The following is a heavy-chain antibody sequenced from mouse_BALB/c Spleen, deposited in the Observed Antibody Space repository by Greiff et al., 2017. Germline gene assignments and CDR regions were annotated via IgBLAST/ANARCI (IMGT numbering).Heavy chain of an antibody. D-gene: IGHD2-4*01. J-gene: IGHJ3*01. CDR2: ISSGSSTI. Sequence: EVKVVESGGGLVQPGGSRKLSCAASGFTFSSFGMHWVRQAPEKGLEWVAYISSGSSTIYYADTVKGRFTISRDNPKNTLFLQMTSLRSEDTAMYYCARSGDYDWGFAYWGQGTLVTVSA. CDR1: GFTFSSFG. V-gene: IGHV5-17*02. CDR3: ARSGDYDWGFAY.